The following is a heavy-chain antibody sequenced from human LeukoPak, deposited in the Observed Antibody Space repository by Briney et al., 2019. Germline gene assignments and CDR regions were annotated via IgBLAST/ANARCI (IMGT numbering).Heavy chain of an antibody. CDR2: INPNIGGT. V-gene: IGHV1-2*02. D-gene: IGHD6-19*01. Sequence: ASVKVSCKTSGYTLIAYYMHWVRQAPGQGLEWMGWINPNIGGTNYAQKFQGRVTMTRDTSISTAYMELSRLSSDDTAVYYCAREAEDSSGPSYYFDYWGQGTLVTVSS. J-gene: IGHJ4*02. CDR1: GYTLIAYY. CDR3: AREAEDSSGPSYYFDY.